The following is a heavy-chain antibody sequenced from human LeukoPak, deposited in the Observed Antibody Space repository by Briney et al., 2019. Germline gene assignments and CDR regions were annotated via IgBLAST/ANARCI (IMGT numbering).Heavy chain of an antibody. J-gene: IGHJ4*02. CDR3: ARNTIFGVVIPSSFDY. D-gene: IGHD3-3*01. Sequence: PSETLSLTCTVSGDSISSGDFYWGWIRQPPGKGLEWIGSIYYSGSTYYNPSLKSRVTISVDTSKNQFSLKLSSVTAADTAVYYCARNTIFGVVIPSSFDYWGQGTLVTVSS. CDR1: GDSISSGDFY. CDR2: IYYSGST. V-gene: IGHV4-39*07.